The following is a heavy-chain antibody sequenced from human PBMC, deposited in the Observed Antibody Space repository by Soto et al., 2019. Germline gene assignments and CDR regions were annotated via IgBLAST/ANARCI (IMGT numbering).Heavy chain of an antibody. V-gene: IGHV5-51*01. Sequence: GESLKISCKGSGYSFTNHWIGWVRQMPGKGLEWMGIIYPGDSDTRYSPSFQGQVTISADKSISTAYLQWSSLKASDTAIYYCATEGLGGYYFFDYWGQGTLVTVSS. J-gene: IGHJ4*02. CDR2: IYPGDSDT. D-gene: IGHD3-22*01. CDR3: ATEGLGGYYFFDY. CDR1: GYSFTNHW.